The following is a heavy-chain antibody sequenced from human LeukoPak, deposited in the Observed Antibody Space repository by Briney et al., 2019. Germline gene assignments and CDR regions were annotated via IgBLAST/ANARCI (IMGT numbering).Heavy chain of an antibody. D-gene: IGHD4-23*01. V-gene: IGHV3-21*01. CDR3: ARASYGGNDLDY. CDR2: ISSSSYI. J-gene: IGHJ4*02. Sequence: GGSLRLSCAASGFTFSSYSMNWVRQAPGKGLEWVSSISSSSYIYYADSVKGRFTISRDNAKNSLYLQMNSLRAEDTAVYYCARASYGGNDLDYWGQGTLVTVSS. CDR1: GFTFSSYS.